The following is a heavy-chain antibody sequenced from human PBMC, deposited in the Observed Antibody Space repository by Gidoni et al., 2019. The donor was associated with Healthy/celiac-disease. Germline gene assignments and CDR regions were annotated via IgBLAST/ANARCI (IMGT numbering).Heavy chain of an antibody. D-gene: IGHD5-18*01. V-gene: IGHV3-48*01. CDR1: GFTFSSYS. J-gene: IGHJ3*02. CDR3: ARGGGRIQLWETDAFDI. Sequence: EVQLVESGGGLVQPGGSLRLSCAASGFTFSSYSMNWVRQAPGKGLEWVSYISSSSSTIYYADSVKGRFTISRDNAKNSLYLQMNSLRAEDTAVYYCARGGGRIQLWETDAFDIWGQGTMVTVSS. CDR2: ISSSSSTI.